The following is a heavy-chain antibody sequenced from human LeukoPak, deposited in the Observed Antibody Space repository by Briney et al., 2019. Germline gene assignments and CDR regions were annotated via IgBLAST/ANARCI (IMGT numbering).Heavy chain of an antibody. CDR1: GYTFTDYY. V-gene: IGHV1-2*02. J-gene: IGHJ4*02. Sequence: ASVKVSCKASGYTFTDYYMHWVRQAPGQGLEWMGWIIPNSGDTSYAQKFQGRVTMTRDTSISTAYMGLSSLRSDDTAVYFCARVRLRGSQSDFDYWGQGTLVTVSP. CDR2: IIPNSGDT. D-gene: IGHD3-10*01. CDR3: ARVRLRGSQSDFDY.